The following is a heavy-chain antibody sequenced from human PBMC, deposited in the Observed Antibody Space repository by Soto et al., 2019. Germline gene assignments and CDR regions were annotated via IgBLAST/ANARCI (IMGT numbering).Heavy chain of an antibody. Sequence: PGGSLRLSCAASGFTFSSYSMNWVRQAPGKGLERVSYISSSSSTIYYADSVKGRFTISRDNAKNSLYLQMNSLRAEDTAVYYCAREGEMRRQDYDFWSGYREYGYYYYMDVWGKGTTVTVSS. CDR3: AREGEMRRQDYDFWSGYREYGYYYYMDV. V-gene: IGHV3-48*04. J-gene: IGHJ6*03. D-gene: IGHD3-3*01. CDR2: ISSSSSTI. CDR1: GFTFSSYS.